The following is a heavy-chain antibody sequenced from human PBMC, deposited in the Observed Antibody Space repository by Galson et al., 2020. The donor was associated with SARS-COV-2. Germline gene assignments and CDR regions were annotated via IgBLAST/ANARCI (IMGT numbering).Heavy chain of an antibody. Sequence: GESLKLSCAASGFTFSSYSMNWVRQAPGKGLEWVSSISSSSSYIYYADSVKGRFTISRDNAKNSLYLQMNSLRAEDTAVYYCARGRHYYDSSGPLDYWGQGTLVTVSS. D-gene: IGHD3-22*01. CDR2: ISSSSSYI. J-gene: IGHJ4*02. CDR3: ARGRHYYDSSGPLDY. V-gene: IGHV3-21*01. CDR1: GFTFSSYS.